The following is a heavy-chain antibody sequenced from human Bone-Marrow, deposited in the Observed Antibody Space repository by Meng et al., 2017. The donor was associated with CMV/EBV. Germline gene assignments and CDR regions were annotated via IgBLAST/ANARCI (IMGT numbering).Heavy chain of an antibody. CDR1: ISSGSYY. CDR2: IYYSGST. D-gene: IGHD3-10*01. V-gene: IGHV4-39*01. Sequence: ISSGSYYWGWIRQPPGKGLEWIGSIYYSGSTYYNPSLKSRVAISVDTSKNQFSLKLSSVTAADTAVYYCARLNMLGWFGELLSYYFDYWGQGTLVTVSS. CDR3: ARLNMLGWFGELLSYYFDY. J-gene: IGHJ4*02.